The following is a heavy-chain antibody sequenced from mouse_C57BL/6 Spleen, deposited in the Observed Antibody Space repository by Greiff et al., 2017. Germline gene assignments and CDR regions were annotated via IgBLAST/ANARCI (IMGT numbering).Heavy chain of an antibody. V-gene: IGHV1-69*01. CDR3: ASYYGSPFAY. J-gene: IGHJ3*01. CDR1: GYTFTSYW. CDR2: IDPSDSYT. D-gene: IGHD1-1*01. Sequence: QVQLQQPGAELVMPGASVKLSCKASGYTFTSYWMHWVKQRPGQGLEWIREIDPSDSYTNYTQKFKGKSTLTVDKSSSTAYMQLSSLTSEDSAVYYCASYYGSPFAYWGQGTLVTVSA.